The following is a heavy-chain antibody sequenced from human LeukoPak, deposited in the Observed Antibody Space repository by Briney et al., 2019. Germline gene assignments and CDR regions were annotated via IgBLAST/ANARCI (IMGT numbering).Heavy chain of an antibody. CDR2: INPSGGST. D-gene: IGHD3-22*01. J-gene: IGHJ4*02. CDR1: GYTFTSYY. CDR3: ARERYYCDSSGYLDY. Sequence: ASVKVSCKASGYTFTSYYMHWVRQAPGQGLEWMGIINPSGGSTSYAQKFQGRVTMTRDTSTSTVYMELSSLRSEDTAVYYCARERYYCDSSGYLDYWGQGTLVTVSS. V-gene: IGHV1-46*01.